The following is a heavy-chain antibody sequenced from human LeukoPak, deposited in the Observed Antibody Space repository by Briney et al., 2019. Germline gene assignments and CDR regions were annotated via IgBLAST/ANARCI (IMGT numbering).Heavy chain of an antibody. V-gene: IGHV3-33*01. D-gene: IGHD1-26*01. CDR2: IWYDGSNK. CDR3: ARGSESGRAFDY. CDR1: GFTFSSYG. Sequence: GGSLRLSCAASGFTFSSYGMHWVRQAPGKGLEWVAVIWYDGSNKYYADSVKGRFTISRDNSKNTLYLQMNSLRAEDTAVYYCARGSESGRAFDYWGQGTLVTISS. J-gene: IGHJ4*02.